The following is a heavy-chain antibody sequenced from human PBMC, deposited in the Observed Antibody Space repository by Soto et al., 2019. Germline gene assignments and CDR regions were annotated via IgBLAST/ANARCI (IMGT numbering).Heavy chain of an antibody. CDR3: ARDRAWTRFGMDV. CDR1: GFTFNMFS. D-gene: IGHD5-12*01. V-gene: IGHV3-21*01. Sequence: WVSLRLSCAASGFTFNMFSINWVRQTPGKGLEWVSYISSDGTYRNYADSVKGRFTISRDNGDNSLYLQMNSLRAEDTAVYFCARDRAWTRFGMDVWGKGTTVTVSS. J-gene: IGHJ6*04. CDR2: ISSDGTYR.